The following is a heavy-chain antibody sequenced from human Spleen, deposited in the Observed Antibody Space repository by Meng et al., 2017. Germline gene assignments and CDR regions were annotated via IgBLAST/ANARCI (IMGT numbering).Heavy chain of an antibody. D-gene: IGHD3-16*02. CDR2: ISSSSSYI. CDR3: ARIGYDYVWGSYRYGPYGMDV. CDR1: GFTFSSYS. Sequence: GGSLRLSCAASGFTFSSYSMNWVRQAPAKGLEWVSSISSSSSYIYYADSVKGRFTISRDNAKNSLYLQMNSLRAADTVVYYCARIGYDYVWGSYRYGPYGMDVWGQGTTVTVSS. V-gene: IGHV3-21*01. J-gene: IGHJ6*02.